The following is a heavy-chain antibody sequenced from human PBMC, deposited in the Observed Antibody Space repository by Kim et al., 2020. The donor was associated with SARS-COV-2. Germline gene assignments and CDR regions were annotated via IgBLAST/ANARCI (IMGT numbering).Heavy chain of an antibody. J-gene: IGHJ6*03. CDR1: GYSFPSYW. CDR3: ARRVYDSSGYYHNYYYYYMDV. V-gene: IGHV5-51*01. CDR2: IYPGDSDT. Sequence: GESLKLSCKGSGYSFPSYWIGWVRQMPGKGLELMGIIYPGDSDTRYRPSFQGQVTISADNSISTAYLQWSSLKASDTAMYYCARRVYDSSGYYHNYYYYYMDVGGKGTTVTVSS. D-gene: IGHD3-22*01.